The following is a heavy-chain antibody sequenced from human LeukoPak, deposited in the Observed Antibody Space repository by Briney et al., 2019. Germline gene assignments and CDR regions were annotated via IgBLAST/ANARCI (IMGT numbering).Heavy chain of an antibody. CDR3: ARVLHDRSALGFFYYYMDV. Sequence: ASVKVSCKASGYTFTGYYMHWVRQAPGQGLEWMGWINPNSGGTNYAQKFQGRVTMTRDTSISTAYMEMKRLTSDDTAVYYCARVLHDRSALGFFYYYMDVWGKGTTVIVSS. CDR2: INPNSGGT. V-gene: IGHV1-2*02. D-gene: IGHD3-22*01. CDR1: GYTFTGYY. J-gene: IGHJ6*03.